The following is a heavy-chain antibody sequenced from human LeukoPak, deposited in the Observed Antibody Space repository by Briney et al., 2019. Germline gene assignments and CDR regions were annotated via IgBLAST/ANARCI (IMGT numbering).Heavy chain of an antibody. CDR3: ARGQELDDGVFDS. CDR1: GFTFSSFA. D-gene: IGHD1-1*01. Sequence: PGGSLRLSCAASGFTFSSFAMTWVRQAPGTGLEWVSSLRSNGDTAYNADSVKGRFTISRDNSKNTVYLQMNILRVEDTAIYYCARGQELDDGVFDSWGQGTLVTVSA. CDR2: LRSNGDTA. V-gene: IGHV3-23*01. J-gene: IGHJ4*02.